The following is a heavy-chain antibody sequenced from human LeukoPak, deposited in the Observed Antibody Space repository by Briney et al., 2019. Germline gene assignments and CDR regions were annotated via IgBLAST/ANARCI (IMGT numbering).Heavy chain of an antibody. D-gene: IGHD2-8*01. V-gene: IGHV1-2*02. Sequence: ASVKVSCKASGYTFTGCYMHWVRQAPGQGLEWMGWINPNSGGTNYAQKFQGRVTMTRDTSISTAYMELSRLRSDDTAVYYCARVNIVLMVRAALDYWGQGTLVTVSS. CDR3: ARVNIVLMVRAALDY. CDR1: GYTFTGCY. J-gene: IGHJ4*02. CDR2: INPNSGGT.